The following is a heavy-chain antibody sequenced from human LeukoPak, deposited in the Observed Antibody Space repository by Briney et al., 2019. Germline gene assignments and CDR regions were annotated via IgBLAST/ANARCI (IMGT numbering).Heavy chain of an antibody. V-gene: IGHV3-20*04. CDR3: ARGLRYYYYYYMDV. Sequence: GGSLRLTCAASGFTFDDYGMNWVRQAPGKGLEWISGIHWNGDTTNYAASVEGRFTISRDNAKNSLYLQMNSLRAEDTALYYCARGLRYYYYYYMDVWGKGTTVTVSS. J-gene: IGHJ6*03. CDR2: IHWNGDTT. D-gene: IGHD3-9*01. CDR1: GFTFDDYG.